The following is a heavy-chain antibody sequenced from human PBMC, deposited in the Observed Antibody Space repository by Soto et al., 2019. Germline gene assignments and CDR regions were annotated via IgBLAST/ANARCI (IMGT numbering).Heavy chain of an antibody. CDR2: ITGAGDGT. D-gene: IGHD5-18*01. Sequence: PGRSLRLSCVASGFTTENSVMHWVRQTPGQGLMSVSRITGAGDGTLYADSVQGRFTISRDNAKNTVYLHMTGLRVEETAVYYCARAQKWRQLSLNVFDLWGQGTTVTVSS. V-gene: IGHV3-74*01. CDR1: GFTTENSV. CDR3: ARAQKWRQLSLNVFDL. J-gene: IGHJ3*01.